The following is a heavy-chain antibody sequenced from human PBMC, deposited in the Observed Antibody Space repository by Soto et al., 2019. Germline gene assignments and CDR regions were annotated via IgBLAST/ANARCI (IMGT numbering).Heavy chain of an antibody. CDR1: GGTFSSYA. CDR3: ARTYSGSYYGILSREGRSYYYYGMDV. D-gene: IGHD1-26*01. V-gene: IGHV1-69*13. Sequence: GASVKVSCKASGGTFSSYAISWVRQAPGQGLEWMGGIIPIFGTANYAQKFQGRVTITADESTSTAYMELSSLRSEDTAVYYCARTYSGSYYGILSREGRSYYYYGMDVWGQGXTVTVPS. J-gene: IGHJ6*02. CDR2: IIPIFGTA.